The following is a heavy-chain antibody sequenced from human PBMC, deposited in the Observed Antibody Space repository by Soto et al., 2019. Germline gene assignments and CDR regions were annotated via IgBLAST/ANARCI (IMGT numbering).Heavy chain of an antibody. Sequence: GSLRLSCAASGFTFSRYSMNWVRQAPGKGLEWVSYISSGSSTIYYADSVKGRFTISRDNAKNSLYLQMNSPRAEDTAVYYCARDQRYDSSGAFDYWGQGTLVTVSS. V-gene: IGHV3-48*01. J-gene: IGHJ4*02. CDR2: ISSGSSTI. D-gene: IGHD3-22*01. CDR1: GFTFSRYS. CDR3: ARDQRYDSSGAFDY.